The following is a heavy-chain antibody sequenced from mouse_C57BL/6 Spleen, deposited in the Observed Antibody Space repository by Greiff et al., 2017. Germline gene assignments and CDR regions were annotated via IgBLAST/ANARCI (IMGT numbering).Heavy chain of an antibody. D-gene: IGHD3-2*02. Sequence: VQLVESGAELVRPGASVKLSCKASGYTFTDYYINWVKQRPGQGLEWIARIYPGSGNTYYNEKFKGKATLTAEKSSSTAYMQLSSLTSEDSAVYFCTRRGGSGYFYAMDYWGQGTSVTVSS. V-gene: IGHV1-76*01. CDR3: TRRGGSGYFYAMDY. CDR2: IYPGSGNT. CDR1: GYTFTDYY. J-gene: IGHJ4*01.